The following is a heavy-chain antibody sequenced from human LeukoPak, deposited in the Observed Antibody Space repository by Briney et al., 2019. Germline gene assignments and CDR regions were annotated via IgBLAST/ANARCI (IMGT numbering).Heavy chain of an antibody. Sequence: SETLSLTCTVSGGSISSYYWSWIRQPPGKGLEWIGYIYYSGSTYYNPSLKSRVTISVDTSKNQFSLKLSSVTAADTAVYYCARRSSSWQPQYYFDYWGQGTLVTVSS. CDR1: GGSISSYY. J-gene: IGHJ4*02. D-gene: IGHD6-6*01. CDR2: IYYSGST. V-gene: IGHV4-59*04. CDR3: ARRSSSWQPQYYFDY.